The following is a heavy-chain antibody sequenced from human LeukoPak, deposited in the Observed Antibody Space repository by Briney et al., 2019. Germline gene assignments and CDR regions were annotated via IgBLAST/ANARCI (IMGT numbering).Heavy chain of an antibody. CDR3: ARARYGGNYYFDY. J-gene: IGHJ4*02. V-gene: IGHV3-13*01. Sequence: GGSLRLSCAASGFTFSSYDMHWVRQVTGEGLEWIAIIGTAGDSYYAGSVKGRFTISRENAMNSLYLQMNSLRAGDTAVYYCARARYGGNYYFDYWGQGTLVTVSS. CDR1: GFTFSSYD. D-gene: IGHD4-23*01. CDR2: IGTAGDS.